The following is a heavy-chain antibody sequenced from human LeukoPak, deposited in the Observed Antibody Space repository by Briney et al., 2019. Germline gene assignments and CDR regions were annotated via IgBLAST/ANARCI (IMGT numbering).Heavy chain of an antibody. J-gene: IGHJ4*02. Sequence: PGGSLRLSCAASGFTFSDYYMSWIRQAPGKGLEWVSYISSTSSYTNYADSVKGRFTISRDNAKNSLHLQMNSLRAEDTAVYYCARNQPPGLSPGYWGQGTLVTVSS. CDR2: ISSTSSYT. D-gene: IGHD2/OR15-2a*01. CDR1: GFTFSDYY. V-gene: IGHV3-11*03. CDR3: ARNQPPGLSPGY.